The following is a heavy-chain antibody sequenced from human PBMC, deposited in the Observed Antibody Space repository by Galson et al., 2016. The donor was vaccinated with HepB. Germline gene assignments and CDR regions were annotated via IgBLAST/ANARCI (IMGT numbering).Heavy chain of an antibody. CDR1: GFTFSYYS. Sequence: SLRLSCAASGFTFSYYSMHWVRQAPGRGLEWVAVISYDGNNEYYADSVKGRFTISRDTSKNTLYLQMNSLRAEDTALYYCARVREQQLLDAFDIWGQGTMVTVSS. V-gene: IGHV3-30-3*01. D-gene: IGHD6-13*01. CDR3: ARVREQQLLDAFDI. J-gene: IGHJ3*02. CDR2: ISYDGNNE.